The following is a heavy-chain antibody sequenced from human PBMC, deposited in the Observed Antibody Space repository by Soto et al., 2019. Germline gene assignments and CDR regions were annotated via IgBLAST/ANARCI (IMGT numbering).Heavy chain of an antibody. V-gene: IGHV4-59*08. CDR2: IYYSGST. D-gene: IGHD3-10*01. J-gene: IGHJ5*02. Sequence: QVQLQESGPGLVKPSETLSLTCTVSGGSISSYYWSWIRQPPGKGLEWIGYIYYSGSTNYNPSLKSRVTISVDTSKNQFSLKLSSVTAADTAVYYCARPFPPGWFGDPGGWFDPWGQGTLVTVSS. CDR3: ARPFPPGWFGDPGGWFDP. CDR1: GGSISSYY.